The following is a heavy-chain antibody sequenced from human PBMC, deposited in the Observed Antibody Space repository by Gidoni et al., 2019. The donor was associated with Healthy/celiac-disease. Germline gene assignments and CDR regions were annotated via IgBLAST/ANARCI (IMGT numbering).Heavy chain of an antibody. J-gene: IGHJ4*02. CDR2: ISWNSGSI. CDR3: AKDITVTTWDLGYFDY. CDR1: GFTFDDYA. V-gene: IGHV3-9*01. D-gene: IGHD4-17*01. Sequence: EVQLVESGGGLVQPGRSLRLSCAASGFTFDDYAMHWVRQAPGKGLDWVSCISWNSGSIGYADSVNALFTISRVNAKNSLYLQMNSLRAEDTALYYCAKDITVTTWDLGYFDYWGQGTLVTVSS.